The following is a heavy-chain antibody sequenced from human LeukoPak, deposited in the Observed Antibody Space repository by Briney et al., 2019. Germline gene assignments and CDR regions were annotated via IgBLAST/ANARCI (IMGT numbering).Heavy chain of an antibody. CDR2: ISAYNGNT. CDR3: AFSGSSIYYYYGMGV. V-gene: IGHV1-18*01. Sequence: ASVKVSCKASGYTFTSYGISWVRQAPGQGLEWMGWISAYNGNTNYAQKLQGRVTMTTDTSTSTAYMELRSLRSDDTAVYYCAFSGSSIYYYYGMGVWGQGTTVTVSS. CDR1: GYTFTSYG. J-gene: IGHJ6*02. D-gene: IGHD1-26*01.